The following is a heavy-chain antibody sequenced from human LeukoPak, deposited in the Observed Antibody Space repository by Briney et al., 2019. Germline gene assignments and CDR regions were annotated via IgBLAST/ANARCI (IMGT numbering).Heavy chain of an antibody. J-gene: IGHJ3*02. CDR2: IIPIFGAA. CDR1: GGTFSSYA. V-gene: IGHV1-69*01. CDR3: ARDQGYSYGQSDAFDI. D-gene: IGHD5-18*01. Sequence: SVTVSCRATGGTFSSYAISWVRQAPGQGLGWMGGIIPIFGAANYAQKFQGRVTITADESTSTAYMELSSLRSEDTAVYYCARDQGYSYGQSDAFDIWGQGTMVTVSS.